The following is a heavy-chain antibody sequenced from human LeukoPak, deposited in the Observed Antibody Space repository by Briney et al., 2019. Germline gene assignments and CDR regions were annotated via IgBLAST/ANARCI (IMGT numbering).Heavy chain of an antibody. J-gene: IGHJ6*03. V-gene: IGHV3-48*03. D-gene: IGHD5-12*01. Sequence: GGSLRLSCAASGFTFSSYEMNWVRQAPGKGLEWVSYISSSGSTIYYADSVKGRFTISRDNAKNSLYLQMNSLRAEDTAVYYCARGPDIVATIDYYMDVWGKGTTVTVSS. CDR1: GFTFSSYE. CDR2: ISSSGSTI. CDR3: ARGPDIVATIDYYMDV.